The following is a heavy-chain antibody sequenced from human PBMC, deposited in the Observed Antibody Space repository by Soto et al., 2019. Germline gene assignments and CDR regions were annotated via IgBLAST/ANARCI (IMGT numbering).Heavy chain of an antibody. D-gene: IGHD1-7*01. CDR2: IYFSGST. Sequence: QVQLQESGPGLVKPSETLSLTCPVSGDSVTSGFYYWNWIRQPPGKGLEWIGYIYFSGSTNYNPPLKGRLTISLDTSKNHLSRRLNSVTAADPAVSDRATDPRTGTGCHNSYDGMHGWGQGTTVTVSS. J-gene: IGHJ6*02. CDR3: ATDPRTGTGCHNSYDGMHG. V-gene: IGHV4-61*01. CDR1: GDSVTSGFYY.